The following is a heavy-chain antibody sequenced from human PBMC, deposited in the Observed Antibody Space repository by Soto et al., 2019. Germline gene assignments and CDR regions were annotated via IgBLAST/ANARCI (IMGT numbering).Heavy chain of an antibody. D-gene: IGHD6-13*01. CDR2: IYPGDSDT. CDR1: GYSFTSYW. J-gene: IGHJ6*02. CDR3: ARRSSSWFSRDYYGMDV. V-gene: IGHV5-51*01. Sequence: GESLKISCKGSGYSFTSYWIGWVRQMPGKGLEWMGIIYPGDSDTRYSPSFQGQVTISADKSISTAYLQWSSLKASDTAMYYWARRSSSWFSRDYYGMDVWGQGTTVTVSS.